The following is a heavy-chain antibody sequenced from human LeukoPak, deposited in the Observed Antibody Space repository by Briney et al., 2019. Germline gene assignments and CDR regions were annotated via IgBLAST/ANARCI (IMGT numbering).Heavy chain of an antibody. V-gene: IGHV3-30*04. CDR3: ARDYGIVGATTEPHDAFDI. CDR2: ISYDGSNK. D-gene: IGHD1-26*01. Sequence: GGSLRLSCAASGFTFSSYAMHWVRQAPGKGLEWVAVISYDGSNKYYADSVKGRFTISRDNSKNTLYPQMNSLRAEDTAVYYCARDYGIVGATTEPHDAFDIWGQGTMVTVSS. CDR1: GFTFSSYA. J-gene: IGHJ3*02.